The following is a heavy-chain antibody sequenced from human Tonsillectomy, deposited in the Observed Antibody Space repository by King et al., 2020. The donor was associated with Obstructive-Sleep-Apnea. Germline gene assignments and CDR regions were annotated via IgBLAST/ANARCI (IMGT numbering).Heavy chain of an antibody. CDR3: VTRGRDGSRFDY. D-gene: IGHD5-24*01. J-gene: IGHJ4*02. CDR1: GGSVSSSNY. CDR2: IYYTGRTSGST. V-gene: IGHV4-39*07. Sequence: QLQESGPGLVKPSETLSLTCTVSGGSVSSSNYWGWIRQPPGKALEWIGSIYYTGRTSGSTFYNPSLKSRVTISVDTSRKQFSLNLNSVTAADTAVFYCVTRGRDGSRFDYWGQGMLVTVSS.